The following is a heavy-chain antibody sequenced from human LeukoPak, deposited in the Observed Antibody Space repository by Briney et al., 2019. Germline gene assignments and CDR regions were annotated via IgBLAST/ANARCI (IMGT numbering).Heavy chain of an antibody. J-gene: IGHJ4*02. Sequence: SETLSLTCTGSGDSISSGGYYWSWIRQHPGKGLEWIGYIYYSGSTFYNLSLKSRLTISVDTSKTQFSLKLSSVTAADTAVYFCARLRAASGSFDYWGQGTLVTVSS. CDR1: GDSISSGGYY. D-gene: IGHD6-13*01. CDR3: ARLRAASGSFDY. CDR2: IYYSGST. V-gene: IGHV4-31*03.